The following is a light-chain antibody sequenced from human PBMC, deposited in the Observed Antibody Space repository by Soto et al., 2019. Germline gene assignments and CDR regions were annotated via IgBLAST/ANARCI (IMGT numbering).Light chain of an antibody. V-gene: IGKV1-9*01. CDR3: QQVKSYPRT. J-gene: IGKJ4*01. CDR1: QAITNN. CDR2: EES. Sequence: IQMTQSPSSLSASVVDRVTITCRASQAITNNLAWYQQKPGNPPRLLIYEESTLHSGVPSRFSGRKVGTQFILTIDSLQPEDFATYYCQQVKSYPRTFGGGTKVDIK.